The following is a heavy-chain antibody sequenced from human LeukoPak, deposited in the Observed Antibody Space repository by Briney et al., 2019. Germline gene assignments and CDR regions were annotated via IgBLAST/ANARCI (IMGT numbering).Heavy chain of an antibody. CDR3: AKWASDNRAFDL. J-gene: IGHJ4*02. V-gene: IGHV4-59*08. D-gene: IGHD2-8*01. Sequence: PSETLCLTCTVSGTSITSYYWNWIRQAPGQGPEWIGYGHYSGNTKYNPPLKSRVTISVDTSKNQFSLRLSSVTAADTAVYFCAKWASDNRAFDLWGQGTLVTVSS. CDR2: GHYSGNT. CDR1: GTSITSYY.